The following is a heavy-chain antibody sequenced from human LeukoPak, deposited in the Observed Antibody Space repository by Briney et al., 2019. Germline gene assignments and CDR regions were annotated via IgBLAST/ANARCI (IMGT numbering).Heavy chain of an antibody. CDR2: IYPGDSDT. CDR3: ARAYCSSTSCPNWFDP. J-gene: IGHJ5*02. CDR1: GYSFTSYW. Sequence: GESLKISCKGSGYSFTSYWIGWVRQMLGKGLEWMGIIYPGDSDTRYSPSFQGQVTISADKSISTAYLQWSSLKASDTAMYYCARAYCSSTSCPNWFDPWGQGTLVTVSS. D-gene: IGHD2-2*01. V-gene: IGHV5-51*01.